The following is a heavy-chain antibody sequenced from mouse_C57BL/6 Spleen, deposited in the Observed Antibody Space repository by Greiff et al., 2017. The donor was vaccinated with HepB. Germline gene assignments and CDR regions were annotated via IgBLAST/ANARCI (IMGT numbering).Heavy chain of an antibody. CDR2: IYPGSGST. CDR3: ARRHGNYDVYYAMDY. Sequence: QVQLQQPGAELVKPGASVKMSCKASGYTFTSYLITWVKQRPGQGLEWIGDIYPGSGSTNYNEKFKSKATLTVDTSSSTAYMQLSSLTSEDSAVYYGARRHGNYDVYYAMDYWGQGTSVTVSS. J-gene: IGHJ4*01. D-gene: IGHD2-1*01. V-gene: IGHV1-55*01. CDR1: GYTFTSYL.